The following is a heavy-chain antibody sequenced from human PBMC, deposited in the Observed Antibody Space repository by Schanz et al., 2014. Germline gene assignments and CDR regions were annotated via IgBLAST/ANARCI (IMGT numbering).Heavy chain of an antibody. Sequence: QVQLQESGPGLVKPSGTLSLTCAVSGGSISSSNWWSWIRQPPGKGLEWIGSIFHKGNTNYNASLKSRVTMSVDGSKNQFSLTVTSVTAADTAVYYCARESPWGPAGVLGYFDIWGRGTLVIVSS. CDR1: GGSISSSNW. D-gene: IGHD2-2*01. CDR2: IFHKGNT. CDR3: ARESPWGPAGVLGYFDI. V-gene: IGHV4-4*02. J-gene: IGHJ2*01.